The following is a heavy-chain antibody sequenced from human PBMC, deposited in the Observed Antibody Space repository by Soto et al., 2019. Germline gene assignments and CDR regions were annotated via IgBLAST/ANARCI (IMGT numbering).Heavy chain of an antibody. CDR1: RFTFSNYA. Sequence: QVQLVESGGGVVQPGTSLRLSCAASRFTFSNYAVHWVRQAPGKGLDWVALISYDGDNKYYADSVKGRFTISRDNPRNTLYLQMNSLRAEDTAVYYCARDVGGLGYDGMDVWGQGTTVTVSS. CDR3: ARDVGGLGYDGMDV. D-gene: IGHD3-16*01. CDR2: ISYDGDNK. V-gene: IGHV3-30-3*01. J-gene: IGHJ6*02.